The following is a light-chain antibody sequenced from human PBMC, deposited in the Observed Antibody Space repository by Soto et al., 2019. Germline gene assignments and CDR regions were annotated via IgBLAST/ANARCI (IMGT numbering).Light chain of an antibody. CDR3: QQYYTYPYT. CDR2: QAS. J-gene: IGKJ2*01. Sequence: DIPMTQSPSTLSSSLGDRVTITCRASHSISVWLAWYQQKPGKAPKLLINQASTLKSGVPARFSGRGSGTDFTLTISSLQPDDFATYYCQQYYTYPYTFGQGTKLEIK. V-gene: IGKV1-5*03. CDR1: HSISVW.